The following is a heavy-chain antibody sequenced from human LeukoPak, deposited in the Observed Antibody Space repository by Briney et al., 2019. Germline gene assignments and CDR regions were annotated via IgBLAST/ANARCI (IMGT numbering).Heavy chain of an antibody. CDR1: GGSISSYY. CDR2: IYTTGGT. CDR3: ARGSYGSGLDY. V-gene: IGHV4-4*07. Sequence: SETLSLTCTVSGGSISSYYYNWIRQPAGKGLEWIGRIYTTGGTNYNPSLKSRVTMSADTSKNQFSLKLSSVTAVDTAVYYCARGSYGSGLDYWGQGALVTVSS. J-gene: IGHJ4*02. D-gene: IGHD3-10*01.